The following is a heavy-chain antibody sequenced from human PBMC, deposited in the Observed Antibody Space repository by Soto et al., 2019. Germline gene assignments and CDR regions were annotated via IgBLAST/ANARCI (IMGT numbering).Heavy chain of an antibody. CDR2: IWYDGSNK. Sequence: QVQLVESGGGVVQPGRSLRLSCAASGFTFSSYGMHWVRQAPGKGLEWVAVIWYDGSNKYYADSVKGRFTISRDNSKNTLYLQMNSLRAEDTAVYYCARDRWGYSSSHGAFDIWGQGTMVTVSS. CDR3: ARDRWGYSSSHGAFDI. J-gene: IGHJ3*02. V-gene: IGHV3-33*01. CDR1: GFTFSSYG. D-gene: IGHD6-13*01.